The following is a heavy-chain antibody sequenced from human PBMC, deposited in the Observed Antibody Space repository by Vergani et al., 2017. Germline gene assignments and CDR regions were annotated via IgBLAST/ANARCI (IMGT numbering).Heavy chain of an antibody. D-gene: IGHD2-15*01. V-gene: IGHV1-69*01. J-gene: IGHJ3*02. CDR3: AKEGYCSGGSCDDAFDI. CDR2: IIPIFGTA. Sequence: QVQLVQSGAEVKKPGSSVKVSCKASGGTFSSYAISWVRQAPGQGLEWMGGIIPIFGTANYAQKFQGRVTITADESTSTAYMELSSLRSEDTAVYYCAKEGYCSGGSCDDAFDIWGQGTMVTVSS. CDR1: GGTFSSYA.